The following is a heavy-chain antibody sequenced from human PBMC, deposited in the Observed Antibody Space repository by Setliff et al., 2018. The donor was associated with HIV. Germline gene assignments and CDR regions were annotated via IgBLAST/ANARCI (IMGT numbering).Heavy chain of an antibody. D-gene: IGHD3-10*01. V-gene: IGHV4-39*07. CDR3: ARRGSYFDF. CDR2: IYYGGST. J-gene: IGHJ4*02. Sequence: SETLSLTCTVSGGSISDSSYYWGWIRQPPGKGLEWIGSIYYGGSTYYNPSLKSRVTVSVDTSKNQFSLKLTSVTAADTAVYYCARRGSYFDFWGRGTLVTVSS. CDR1: GGSISDSSYY.